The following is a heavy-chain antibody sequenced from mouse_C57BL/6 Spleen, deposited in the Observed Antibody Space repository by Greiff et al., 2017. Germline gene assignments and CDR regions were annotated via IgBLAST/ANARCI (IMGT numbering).Heavy chain of an antibody. Sequence: VQLQQSGPELVKPGASVKISCKASGYTFTDYYMNWVKQSHGKSLEWIGDINPNNGGTSYSQKFKGKATLTVDKSSSTAYMELRSLTSEDSAVYYCARPYGSSAFAYWGQGTLVTVSA. D-gene: IGHD1-1*01. CDR1: GYTFTDYY. J-gene: IGHJ3*01. CDR2: INPNNGGT. V-gene: IGHV1-26*01. CDR3: ARPYGSSAFAY.